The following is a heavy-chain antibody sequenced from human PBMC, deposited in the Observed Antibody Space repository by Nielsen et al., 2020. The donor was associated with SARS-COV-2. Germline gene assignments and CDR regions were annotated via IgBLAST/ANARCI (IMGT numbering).Heavy chain of an antibody. CDR2: ISTSSSNT. Sequence: GESLKISCAASGFTFSDYYMSWIRQAPGKGLEWVSYISTSSSNTNYADSVRGRFTISRDNAKNSLYLHMKSLRAEDTAVYYCARAQQLVLGHYYFDYWGQGTLVTVSS. D-gene: IGHD6-13*01. J-gene: IGHJ4*02. CDR1: GFTFSDYY. V-gene: IGHV3-11*05. CDR3: ARAQQLVLGHYYFDY.